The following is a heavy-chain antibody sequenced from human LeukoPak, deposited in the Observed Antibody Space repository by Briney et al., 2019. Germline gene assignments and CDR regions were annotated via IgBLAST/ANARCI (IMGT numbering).Heavy chain of an antibody. CDR2: INPNSGGT. CDR3: ARGLNYYGSGSYRDWFDP. Sequence: ASVKVSCKASGYTFTGYYMHWVRQAPGQGLEWMGWINPNSGGTNYAQKFQGWVTMTRDTSISTAYMELSRLRFDDTAVYYCARGLNYYGSGSYRDWFDPWGQGTLVTVSS. CDR1: GYTFTGYY. D-gene: IGHD3-10*01. J-gene: IGHJ5*02. V-gene: IGHV1-2*04.